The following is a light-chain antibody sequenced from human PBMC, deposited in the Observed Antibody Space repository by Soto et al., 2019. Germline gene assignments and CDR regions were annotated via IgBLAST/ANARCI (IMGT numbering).Light chain of an antibody. CDR2: GAS. CDR3: QQYNNWPPFT. Sequence: EIVMTQSPATLSVSPGERATLSCRASQSVSSNLAWYQQKPGQAPRLLIYGASTRATDIPARFSGSGSGTEFTLSISSLQSEDFEVYYCQQYNNWPPFTFGPGTKVDIK. V-gene: IGKV3-15*01. CDR1: QSVSSN. J-gene: IGKJ3*01.